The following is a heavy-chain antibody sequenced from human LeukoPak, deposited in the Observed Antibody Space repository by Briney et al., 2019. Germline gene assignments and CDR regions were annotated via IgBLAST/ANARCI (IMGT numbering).Heavy chain of an antibody. D-gene: IGHD1-26*01. V-gene: IGHV4-31*03. J-gene: IGHJ4*02. CDR2: IYYSGST. CDR3: ARVEMLVAEWELPGSYYFDY. CDR1: GGSISSGGYY. Sequence: PSETLSLTCTVSGGSISSGGYYWSWIRQHPGKGLEWIGYIYYSGSTYYNPSLKSRVTISVDTSKNQFSLKLSSVTAADTAVYYCARVEMLVAEWELPGSYYFDYRGQGTLVTVSS.